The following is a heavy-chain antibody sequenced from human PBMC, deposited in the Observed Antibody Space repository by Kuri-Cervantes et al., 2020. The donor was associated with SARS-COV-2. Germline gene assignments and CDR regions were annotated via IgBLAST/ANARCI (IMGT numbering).Heavy chain of an antibody. CDR2: IYYSGST. V-gene: IGHV4-59*01. J-gene: IGHJ6*02. D-gene: IGHD5-18*01. CDR3: ARRPDTAMAPNYYYYGMDV. CDR1: GGSISSYY. Sequence: GSLRLSCTVSGGSISSYYWSWIRQPPGKGLEWIGYIYYSGSTNYNPSLKSRVTISVDTSKNQFSLKLSSVTAADTAVYYCARRPDTAMAPNYYYYGMDVWGQGTTVTVSS.